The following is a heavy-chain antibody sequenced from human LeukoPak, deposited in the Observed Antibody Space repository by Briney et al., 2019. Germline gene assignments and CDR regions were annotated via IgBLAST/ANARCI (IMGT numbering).Heavy chain of an antibody. CDR3: ADSYGRWGY. CDR1: GFTLRSYG. D-gene: IGHD5-18*01. J-gene: IGHJ4*02. CDR2: ISGSGGST. V-gene: IGHV3-23*01. Sequence: GGSLRLSCAASGFTLRSYGMSWVRQAPGKGLEWVSAISGSGGSTYYADSVKGRFTISRDNSKNTLYLQMNSLRAEDTAVYYCADSYGRWGYWGQGTLVTVSS.